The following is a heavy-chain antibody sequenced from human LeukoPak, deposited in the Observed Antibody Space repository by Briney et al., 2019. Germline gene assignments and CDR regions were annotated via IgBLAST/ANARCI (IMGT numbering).Heavy chain of an antibody. V-gene: IGHV4-4*07. Sequence: KGXXXXXPIYTSGTTNYNPSLKIRVTMSVDTSKNQFSLKLSSVTAADTAVYYCARISGSYYLSDAFDIWGQGTMVTVSS. CDR2: IYTSGTT. CDR3: ARISGSYYLSDAFDI. J-gene: IGHJ3*02. D-gene: IGHD1-26*01.